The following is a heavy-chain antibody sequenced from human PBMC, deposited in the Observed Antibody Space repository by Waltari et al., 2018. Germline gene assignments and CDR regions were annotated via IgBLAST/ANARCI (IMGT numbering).Heavy chain of an antibody. Sequence: QVQLVESGGGVVQPGRSLRLSCAASGFTFSSSGMHWVRQAPGKGLEWGAVISYDGSNKYYADSVKGRFTISRDNSKNTLYLQMNSLRAEDTAVYYCSRSRFGGPLDYWGQGTLVTVSS. CDR3: SRSRFGGPLDY. V-gene: IGHV3-30*03. CDR2: ISYDGSNK. CDR1: GFTFSSSG. D-gene: IGHD3-10*01. J-gene: IGHJ4*02.